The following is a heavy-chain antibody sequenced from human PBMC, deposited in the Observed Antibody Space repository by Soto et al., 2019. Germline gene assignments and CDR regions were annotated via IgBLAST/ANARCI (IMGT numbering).Heavy chain of an antibody. CDR2: IIPILGIG. CDR3: ARNPRAVAAMHMDV. V-gene: IGHV1-69*04. D-gene: IGHD6-19*01. J-gene: IGHJ6*03. CDR1: GGTFSSYA. Sequence: QVQLVQSGAEVKKPGSSVKVSCKASGGTFSSYAFNWVRQAPGQGLEWMGRIIPILGIGDYAQRVQGRVTITADKSTSTVYMGLSSLRSEDTAVYYCARNPRAVAAMHMDVWGKGTMVTVSS.